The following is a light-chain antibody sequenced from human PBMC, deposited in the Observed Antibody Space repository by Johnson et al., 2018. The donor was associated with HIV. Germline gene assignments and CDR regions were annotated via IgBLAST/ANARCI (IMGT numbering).Light chain of an antibody. V-gene: IGLV1-51*01. J-gene: IGLJ1*01. CDR3: GTWDSYLTAGV. CDR2: DND. CDR1: SYNIGNNY. Sequence: QSVLTQPPSVSAAPGQKVTISCSGSSYNIGNNYVSWYQQLPGTAPKLLIYDNDKRPSGISDRFSASESGTSATLGITGLQTGDEADYYCGTWDSYLTAGVFGSGTKVTVL.